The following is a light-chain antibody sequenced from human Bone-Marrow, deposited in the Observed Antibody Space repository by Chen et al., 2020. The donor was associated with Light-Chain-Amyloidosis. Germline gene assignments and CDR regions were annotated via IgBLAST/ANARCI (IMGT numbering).Light chain of an antibody. Sequence: ETVMTQSPATLSVSPGDRATLSCRASQTVITNLAWYQQKPGQAPRLLIVDASTRATGVPARFSGSGSGTECTLTISSLQSDDWAVYFCQQYNNWPGTFGQGTKVEIK. V-gene: IGKV3-15*01. CDR3: QQYNNWPGT. CDR2: DAS. CDR1: QTVITN. J-gene: IGKJ1*01.